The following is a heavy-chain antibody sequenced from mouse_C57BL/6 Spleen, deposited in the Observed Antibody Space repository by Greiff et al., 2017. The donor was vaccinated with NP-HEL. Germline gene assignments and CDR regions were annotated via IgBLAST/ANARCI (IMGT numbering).Heavy chain of an antibody. V-gene: IGHV1-76*01. CDR1: GYTFTDYY. Sequence: VQLQESGAELVRPGASVKLSCKASGYTFTDYYINWVKQRPGQGLEWIARIYPGSGNTYYNEKFKGKATLTAEKSSSTAYMQLSSLTSEDSAVYFCATNDGYYPWFAYWGQGTLVTVSA. J-gene: IGHJ3*01. CDR3: ATNDGYYPWFAY. CDR2: IYPGSGNT. D-gene: IGHD2-3*01.